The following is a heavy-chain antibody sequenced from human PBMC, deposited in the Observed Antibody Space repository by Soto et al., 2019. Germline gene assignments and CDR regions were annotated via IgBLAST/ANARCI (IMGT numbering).Heavy chain of an antibody. CDR3: ARPKGSYSSGYYYFDY. V-gene: IGHV1-69*01. CDR1: GGTFSTYA. CDR2: IIPLFGTA. D-gene: IGHD6-19*01. J-gene: IGHJ4*02. Sequence: QVQLVQSGAEVKQPGSSVKVSCKTSGGTFSTYAIYWVRQAPGQGLEWMGAIIPLFGTADYAQKFQGRVTIPADESTSTASMELSSLRSEDTAVYYCARPKGSYSSGYYYFDYWGQGTRVTVSS.